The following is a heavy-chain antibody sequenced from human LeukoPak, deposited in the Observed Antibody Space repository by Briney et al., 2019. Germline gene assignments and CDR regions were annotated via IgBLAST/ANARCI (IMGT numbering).Heavy chain of an antibody. D-gene: IGHD5-12*01. CDR1: GFTLSDHW. CDR2: IESDASRT. CDR3: VKGGHKLDIETTHYYYGLDV. Sequence: PGGSLRLSCVASGFTLSDHWMYWVRQGPGKGLAHVSRIESDASRTTYADSVKSRFTISRDDAKNTMYLQMNSLRAEDTAVYYCVKGGHKLDIETTHYYYGLDVWGQGTTVAVSS. V-gene: IGHV3-74*03. J-gene: IGHJ6*02.